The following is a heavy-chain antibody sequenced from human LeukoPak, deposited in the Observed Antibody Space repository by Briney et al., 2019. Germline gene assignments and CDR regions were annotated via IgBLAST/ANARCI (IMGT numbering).Heavy chain of an antibody. J-gene: IGHJ2*01. D-gene: IGHD1-14*01. CDR2: IISDGGST. CDR1: GFTFCTYW. V-gene: IGHV3-74*01. Sequence: GGSLRHSCAASGFTFCTYWIHWVRQAPGKGLVWVSRIISDGGSTTYADSVKGRFTISRDNAKNTVYLQMNSLRGEDTAVYYCARDSRYSFDLWGRVILVTVSS. CDR3: ARDSRYSFDL.